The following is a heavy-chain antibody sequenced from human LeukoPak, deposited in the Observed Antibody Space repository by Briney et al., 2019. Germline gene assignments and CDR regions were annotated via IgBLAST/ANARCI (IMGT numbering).Heavy chain of an antibody. D-gene: IGHD3-22*01. CDR1: GGSISSSSHY. CDR2: IYYSGST. Sequence: SETLSLTCTVSGGSISSSSHYWGWIRQPPGKGLEWIGSIYYSGSTYYNPSLKSRVTISVDTSKNQFSLKLSSVTAADTAVYYCARLEGSSGSDAFDIWGQGTMVTVSS. CDR3: ARLEGSSGSDAFDI. V-gene: IGHV4-39*01. J-gene: IGHJ3*02.